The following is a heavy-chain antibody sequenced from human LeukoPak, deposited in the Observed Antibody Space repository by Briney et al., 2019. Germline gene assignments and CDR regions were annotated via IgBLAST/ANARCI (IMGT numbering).Heavy chain of an antibody. J-gene: IGHJ5*02. D-gene: IGHD2-8*01. Sequence: GGSLRPSSAASGFTFSSYSMNCVRQAPRKGLEWVSSISSTSGYIYYADSVKGRFTISRDNAENSLYLQMNSLRAEDTAVYYCARERIAGYCTNDVCNWFDPWGLGTLATVSS. CDR2: ISSTSGYI. CDR1: GFTFSSYS. CDR3: ARERIAGYCTNDVCNWFDP. V-gene: IGHV3-21*01.